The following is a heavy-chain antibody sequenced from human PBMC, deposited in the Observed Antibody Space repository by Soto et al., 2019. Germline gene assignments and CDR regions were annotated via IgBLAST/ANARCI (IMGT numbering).Heavy chain of an antibody. CDR2: IYWDDDK. Sequence: QITLKESGPALVKPTQTLTLTCSFSGFSLTTSGVGVGWIRQPPGEALEWLALIYWDDDKRYNPSLRSRLTLTKDTSKNHVVLTMTNVDPVDTATYYCAHRLTLNSDWNYGRFDYWGQGTLVTVSS. J-gene: IGHJ4*02. CDR3: AHRLTLNSDWNYGRFDY. V-gene: IGHV2-5*02. CDR1: GFSLTTSGVG. D-gene: IGHD1-7*01.